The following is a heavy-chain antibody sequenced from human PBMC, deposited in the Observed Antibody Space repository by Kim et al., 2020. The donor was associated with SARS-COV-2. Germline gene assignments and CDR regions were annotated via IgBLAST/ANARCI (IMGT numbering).Heavy chain of an antibody. CDR1: GFTFSSYG. CDR2: IWYDGSNK. Sequence: GGSLRLSCAASGFTFSSYGMHWVRQAPGKGLEWVAVIWYDGSNKYYADSVKGRFTISRDNSKNTLYLQMNSLRAEDTAVYYCARDGALRDPRQQLVLGYWGQGTLVTVSS. CDR3: ARDGALRDPRQQLVLGY. D-gene: IGHD6-13*01. V-gene: IGHV3-33*01. J-gene: IGHJ4*02.